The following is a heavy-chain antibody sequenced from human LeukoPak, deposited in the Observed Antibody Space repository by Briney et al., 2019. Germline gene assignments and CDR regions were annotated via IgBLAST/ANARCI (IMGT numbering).Heavy chain of an antibody. CDR2: IIPIFGTA. Sequence: SVKVSCKASGGTFSSYAISWVRQAPGQGLEWMGGIIPIFGTANYAQKFQGRVTITTDESTSTAYMELSSLRSEDTAVYYCTRTVLDCKNGVCYDYWGQGTLVTVSS. V-gene: IGHV1-69*05. CDR3: TRTVLDCKNGVCYDY. D-gene: IGHD2-8*01. CDR1: GGTFSSYA. J-gene: IGHJ4*02.